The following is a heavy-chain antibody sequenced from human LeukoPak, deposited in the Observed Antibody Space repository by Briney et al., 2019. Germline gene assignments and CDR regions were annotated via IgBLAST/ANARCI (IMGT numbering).Heavy chain of an antibody. J-gene: IGHJ3*02. CDR2: INSDGSST. Sequence: GGSLRLSCAASGFTFSSYWMPWVRQAPGKGLVWVSRINSDGSSTSYADSVKGRFTISRDNAKNTLYLQMNSLRAEDTAVYHCAITGVADAFDIWGQGTMVTVSS. V-gene: IGHV3-74*01. CDR3: AITGVADAFDI. CDR1: GFTFSSYW. D-gene: IGHD3-10*01.